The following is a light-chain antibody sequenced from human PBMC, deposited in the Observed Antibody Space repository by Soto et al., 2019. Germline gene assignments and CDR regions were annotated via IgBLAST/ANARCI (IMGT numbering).Light chain of an antibody. J-gene: IGKJ1*01. CDR1: QSVSNN. CDR2: DAS. V-gene: IGKV3-15*01. Sequence: ILMTQSPATLSVSPGERATLSCRASQSVSNNLAWYQQKPGQAPRHLIYDASTRATGIPARFSGSGSGTEFTLTISGRQSEDFAVYYCQQYNNWPPWTFGQGTKVEIK. CDR3: QQYNNWPPWT.